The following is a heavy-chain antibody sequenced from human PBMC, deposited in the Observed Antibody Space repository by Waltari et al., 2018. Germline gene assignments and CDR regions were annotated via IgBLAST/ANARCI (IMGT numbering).Heavy chain of an antibody. D-gene: IGHD6-19*01. Sequence: QVQLVQSGTEVKKPGASVKLSCKVSGYISTNYALNLVRQATGQGLEWVGWMHPNSCNTGYVKKFQGRVTITADESTSTAYMVLSSLRSEDTAVYYCASLGESGWSPGYHDAFDIWGQGTMVTVSS. V-gene: IGHV1-8*03. CDR1: GYISTNYA. J-gene: IGHJ3*02. CDR3: ASLGESGWSPGYHDAFDI. CDR2: MHPNSCNT.